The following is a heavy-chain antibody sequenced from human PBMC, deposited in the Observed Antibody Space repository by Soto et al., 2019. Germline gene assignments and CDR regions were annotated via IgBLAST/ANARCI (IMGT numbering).Heavy chain of an antibody. J-gene: IGHJ6*02. V-gene: IGHV3-74*01. CDR3: ARNAGVVVVPAAMHYYYGMDV. Sequence: GGSLRLSCAASGFTFSSYWMHWVRQAPGKGLVWVSRINSDGSSTSYADSVKGRFTISRDNAKNTLYLQMNSLRAEDTAVYYCARNAGVVVVPAAMHYYYGMDVWGQGTTVTVSS. CDR2: INSDGSST. CDR1: GFTFSSYW. D-gene: IGHD2-2*01.